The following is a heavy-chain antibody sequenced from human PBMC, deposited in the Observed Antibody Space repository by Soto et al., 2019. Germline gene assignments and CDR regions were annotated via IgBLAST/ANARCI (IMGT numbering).Heavy chain of an antibody. Sequence: QVQLVQSGAEVKKPGASVKVSCKASGYDFSSYGISWVRQAPGQGLEWMGWISASNGNRDYAQQFQGRVTMTSDTSRTTAYMELRSLRSDDTAVYYCVRDPPRNDYCGQGTLVNVSS. V-gene: IGHV1-18*04. CDR2: ISASNGNR. CDR3: VRDPPRNDY. J-gene: IGHJ4*02. CDR1: GYDFSSYG.